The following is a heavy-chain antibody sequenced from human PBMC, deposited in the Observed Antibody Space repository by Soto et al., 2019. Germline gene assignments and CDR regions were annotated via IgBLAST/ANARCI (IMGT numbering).Heavy chain of an antibody. CDR1: GYTFTDYY. CDR2: INPNSGDT. CDR3: ARGPSHGAFDI. V-gene: IGHV1-2*04. J-gene: IGHJ3*02. Sequence: QVQLAQSGAEVKNPGASVKVSCKASGYTFTDYYIHWLRQAPAQGLEWMGWINPNSGDTKYAQKFKGWATMTRDTSISTTYMELSRRTSDDTALYYCARGPSHGAFDIWGQGTIITVSS.